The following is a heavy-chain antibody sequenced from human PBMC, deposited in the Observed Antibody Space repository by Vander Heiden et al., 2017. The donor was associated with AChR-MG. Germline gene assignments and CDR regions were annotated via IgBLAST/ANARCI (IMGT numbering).Heavy chain of an antibody. CDR3: ARGGGNSGGNRVLYYYYYMDV. J-gene: IGHJ6*03. Sequence: QVQLQQWGAGLLKPSETLSLTCAVYGGSFSGYYWSWIRQPPGKGLEWIGEINHSGSTNYNPSLKSRVTISVDTSKNQFSLKLSSVTAADTAVYYCARGGGNSGGNRVLYYYYYMDVWGKGTTVTVSS. D-gene: IGHD2-21*02. CDR2: INHSGST. CDR1: GGSFSGYY. V-gene: IGHV4-34*01.